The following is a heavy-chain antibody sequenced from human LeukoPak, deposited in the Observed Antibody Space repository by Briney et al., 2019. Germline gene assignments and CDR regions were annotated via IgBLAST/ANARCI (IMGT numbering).Heavy chain of an antibody. D-gene: IGHD1-26*01. V-gene: IGHV3-48*02. CDR1: GFTFSSYA. CDR3: ARDEEWELPSLWYFDL. J-gene: IGHJ2*01. Sequence: GGSLRLSCAASGFTFSSYAMSWVRQAPGKGLEWVSAISSSSSTIYYADSVKGRFTISRDNAKNSLYLQMNSLRDEDTAVYYCARDEEWELPSLWYFDLWGRGTLVTVSS. CDR2: ISSSSSTI.